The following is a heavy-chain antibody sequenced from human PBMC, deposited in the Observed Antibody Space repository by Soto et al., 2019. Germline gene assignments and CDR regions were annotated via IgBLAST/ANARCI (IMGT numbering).Heavy chain of an antibody. CDR3: ARPRSSGYAGEFDY. CDR1: GGSISPYY. Sequence: SETLSLTCTVSGGSISPYYWSWIRQPPGKGLEWIGFIYYSGSTNYNPSLKSRVTISVDTSQNQFSLMLTSVTAADTAVYYCARPRSSGYAGEFDYWGQGTLVTV. D-gene: IGHD3-22*01. J-gene: IGHJ4*02. V-gene: IGHV4-59*01. CDR2: IYYSGST.